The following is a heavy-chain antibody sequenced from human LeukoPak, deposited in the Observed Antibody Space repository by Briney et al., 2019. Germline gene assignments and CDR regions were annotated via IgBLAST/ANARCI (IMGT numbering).Heavy chain of an antibody. V-gene: IGHV4-61*02. CDR2: IHRSGST. D-gene: IGHD3-3*01. CDR3: ARGGFLVQNHFDH. J-gene: IGHJ5*02. CDR1: GGSISSGSYY. Sequence: SETLSLTCTVSGGSISSGSYYWSWIRQPGGKGLEWIGRIHRSGSTAYNPSVKSRVTISVDTSKNQFSLKLNSVTAADTAVYYCARGGFLVQNHFDHWGQGTLVTVSS.